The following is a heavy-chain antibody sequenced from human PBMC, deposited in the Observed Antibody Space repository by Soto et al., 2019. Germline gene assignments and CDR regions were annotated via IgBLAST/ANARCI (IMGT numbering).Heavy chain of an antibody. Sequence: TLSLTCTVSGGSISSGGYYWSWIRQHPGKGLEWIGYIYYSGSTYYNPSLKSRVTISVDTSKNQFSLKLSSVTAADTAVYYCARDHPMVRGVTYYGMDVWGQGTTVIVSS. CDR3: ARDHPMVRGVTYYGMDV. CDR2: IYYSGST. CDR1: GGSISSGGYY. J-gene: IGHJ6*02. V-gene: IGHV4-31*03. D-gene: IGHD3-10*01.